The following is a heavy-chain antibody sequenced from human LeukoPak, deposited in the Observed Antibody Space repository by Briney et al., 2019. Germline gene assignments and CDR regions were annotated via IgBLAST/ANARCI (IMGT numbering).Heavy chain of an antibody. CDR3: AKAYGSSWYAFSDY. D-gene: IGHD6-13*01. V-gene: IGHV3-23*01. J-gene: IGHJ4*02. CDR2: ISGSGVST. CDR1: GFTFSSYA. Sequence: PGGSLRLSCAASGFTFSSYAMNWVRQAPGKGLEWVSTISGSGVSTYYADSVKGRFTISRDNSKNTLYLQMNSLRAEDTAVYYCAKAYGSSWYAFSDYWGQGTLVTVSS.